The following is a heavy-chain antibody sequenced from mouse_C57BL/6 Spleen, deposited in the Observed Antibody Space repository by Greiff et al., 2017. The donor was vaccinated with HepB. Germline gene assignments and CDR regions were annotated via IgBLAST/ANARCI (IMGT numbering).Heavy chain of an antibody. D-gene: IGHD1-1*01. CDR2: IYPRSGNT. CDR3: ARSDGSRWYFDV. V-gene: IGHV1-81*01. J-gene: IGHJ1*03. Sequence: VQLQQSGAELARPGASVKLSCKASGYTFTSYGISWVKQRTGQGLEWIGEIYPRSGNTYYNEKFKGKATLTADKSSSTAYMELRSLTSEDSAVYFCARSDGSRWYFDVWGTGTTVTVSS. CDR1: GYTFTSYG.